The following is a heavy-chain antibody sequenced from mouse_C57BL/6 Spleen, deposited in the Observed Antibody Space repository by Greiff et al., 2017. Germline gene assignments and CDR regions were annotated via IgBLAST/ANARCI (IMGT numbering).Heavy chain of an antibody. V-gene: IGHV1-50*01. CDR2: IDPSDSYT. Sequence: QVQLQQPGAELVKPGASVKLSCKASGYTFTSYWMQWVKQRPGQGLEWIGEIDPSDSYTNYNQKFKGKATLTVDTSSSTAYMQLSSLTSEDSAVYYCARGKPYGMDCWGQGTSVTVSS. J-gene: IGHJ4*01. D-gene: IGHD1-1*01. CDR1: GYTFTSYW. CDR3: ARGKPYGMDC.